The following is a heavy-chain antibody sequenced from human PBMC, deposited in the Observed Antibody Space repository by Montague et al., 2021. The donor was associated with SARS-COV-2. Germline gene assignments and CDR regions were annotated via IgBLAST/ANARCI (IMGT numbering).Heavy chain of an antibody. J-gene: IGHJ6*02. CDR2: TNYRSKWHY. CDR1: GDSVSSNNVA. D-gene: IGHD6-13*01. CDR3: ARDAHIGSTWPFSRYGMDV. V-gene: IGHV6-1*01. Sequence: CAISGDSVSSNNVAWNWIRQSPSRGLEWLGRTNYRSKWHYDYAVSVKSRILIIPNTSENQFSLQLNSVTPEDTAVYYCARDAHIGSTWPFSRYGMDVWGQGTPVTVSS.